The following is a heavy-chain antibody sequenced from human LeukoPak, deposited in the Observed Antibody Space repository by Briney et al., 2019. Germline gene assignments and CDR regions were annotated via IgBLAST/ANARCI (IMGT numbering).Heavy chain of an antibody. D-gene: IGHD3-10*01. CDR2: IYTSGST. J-gene: IGHJ6*03. V-gene: IGHV4-4*07. CDR1: GASIIGYY. CDR3: SSVRRGFGESSKYYSYYYMDV. Sequence: SETLSLTCSVSGASIIGYYWSWIRQPAGKGLEWIGRIYTSGSTDYNPSLSSRVTMSVDTSQKQFSLKLSAVTAADTAVYYCSSVRRGFGESSKYYSYYYMDVWGNGTTVTISS.